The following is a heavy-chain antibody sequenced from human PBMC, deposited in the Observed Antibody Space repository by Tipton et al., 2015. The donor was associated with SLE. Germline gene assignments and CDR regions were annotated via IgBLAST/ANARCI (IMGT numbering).Heavy chain of an antibody. Sequence: TLSLTCAVYGASFSDYYWSWIRQHPGKGLEWIGYIYYTMSAYYNPSLKSRVIISLDTSKNHFSLKLSSVTAADTAVYYCARVPRTFYYDYSGHFDYWGPGTLVTVSS. CDR2: IYYTMSA. CDR3: ARVPRTFYYDYSGHFDY. V-gene: IGHV4-31*11. CDR1: GASFSDYY. D-gene: IGHD3-22*01. J-gene: IGHJ4*02.